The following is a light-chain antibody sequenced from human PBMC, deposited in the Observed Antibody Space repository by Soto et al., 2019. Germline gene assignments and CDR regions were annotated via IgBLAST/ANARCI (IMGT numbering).Light chain of an antibody. V-gene: IGKV3-20*01. CDR2: GAS. CDR3: QQYGSSPRGIT. Sequence: EIVLKQSPGTLSLSPGERATLSCRASQSVSSSYLAWYQQKPGQAPRLLIYGASSRATGIPDRFSGSGSGTDFTLTISRLEPEDFAVYYCQQYGSSPRGITFGQGTRLEIK. CDR1: QSVSSSY. J-gene: IGKJ5*01.